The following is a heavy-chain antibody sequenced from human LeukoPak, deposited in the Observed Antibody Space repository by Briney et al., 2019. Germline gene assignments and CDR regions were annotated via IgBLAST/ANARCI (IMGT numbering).Heavy chain of an antibody. V-gene: IGHV4-59*01. CDR1: GGSISSYY. D-gene: IGHD3-22*01. Sequence: SETLSLTCTVSGGSISSYYWSWIWQPPGKGLEWIGYIYYSGSTNYNPSLKSRVTISVDTSKNQFSLKLSSVTAVDTAVYYCARGPLTSGYFGYYYYYGMDVWGQGTTVTVSS. CDR2: IYYSGST. J-gene: IGHJ6*02. CDR3: ARGPLTSGYFGYYYYYGMDV.